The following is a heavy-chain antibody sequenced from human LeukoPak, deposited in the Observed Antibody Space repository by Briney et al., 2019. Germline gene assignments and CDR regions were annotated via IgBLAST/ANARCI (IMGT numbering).Heavy chain of an antibody. CDR1: GYTFTSYG. D-gene: IGHD2/OR15-2a*01. J-gene: IGHJ4*02. V-gene: IGHV1-18*01. Sequence: ASVKVSCKASGYTFTSYGISWVRQAPGQGLEWMGWISAYNGNTNYAQKLQGRVTMTTDTSTSTAYMELRSLRSDDTAVYYCARDSRSIVLYYFDSWGQGTLVTVSS. CDR3: ARDSRSIVLYYFDS. CDR2: ISAYNGNT.